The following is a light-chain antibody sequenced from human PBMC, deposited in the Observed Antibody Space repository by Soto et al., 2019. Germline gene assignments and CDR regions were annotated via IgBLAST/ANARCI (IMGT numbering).Light chain of an antibody. CDR2: AAS. Sequence: DIQVTQSPSSLSAAVGDSVTITCRTSQTIGSFLNWYQQKTGKVPKLLIYAASSLQSGVPARFSGSGSGTEFTLTISSLQSEDCAGYYCQQYNNWPRTFGQGTKVDIK. CDR3: QQYNNWPRT. J-gene: IGKJ1*01. V-gene: IGKV1-39*01. CDR1: QTIGSF.